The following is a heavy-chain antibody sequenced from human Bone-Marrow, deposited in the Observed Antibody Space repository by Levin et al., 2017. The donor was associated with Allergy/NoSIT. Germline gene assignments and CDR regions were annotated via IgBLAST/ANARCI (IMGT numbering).Heavy chain of an antibody. Sequence: GASVKVSCAASGFTFSSYDMHWVRQATGKGLEWVSAIGTAGDPYYPGSVKGRFTISRENAKNSLYLQMNSLRAGDTAVYYCARGGYCSGGSCYFDAFDIWGQGTMVTVSS. D-gene: IGHD2-15*01. CDR3: ARGGYCSGGSCYFDAFDI. CDR1: GFTFSSYD. J-gene: IGHJ3*02. V-gene: IGHV3-13*05. CDR2: IGTAGDP.